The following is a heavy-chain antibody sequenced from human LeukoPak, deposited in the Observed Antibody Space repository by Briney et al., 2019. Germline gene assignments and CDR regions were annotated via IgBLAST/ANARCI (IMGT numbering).Heavy chain of an antibody. CDR1: GYTFSTYG. CDR3: AREGRGSVHWAGFDF. J-gene: IGHJ4*02. V-gene: IGHV1-2*02. CDR2: INPNRGDT. D-gene: IGHD7-27*01. Sequence: ASVKVSCKASGYTFSTYGISWVRQAPGQGLEWMGWINPNRGDTSSAQKFQGRVTMTKDTSISTAYLELTGPTSDDTAIYYCAREGRGSVHWAGFDFWGQGALVTVAS.